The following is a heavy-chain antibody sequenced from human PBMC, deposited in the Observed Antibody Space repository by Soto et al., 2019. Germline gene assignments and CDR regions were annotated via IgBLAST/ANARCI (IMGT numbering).Heavy chain of an antibody. D-gene: IGHD4-17*01. Sequence: SETLSLTCTVSGGSISTGTYYWAWIRQHPGKGLEWIGYIDYSGGTYYNPSLKSRVTISVDTSKNHFSLKLNSVTAADTAVYYCARNLGTVVSYFDYWGQGTLVTVSS. J-gene: IGHJ4*02. CDR3: ARNLGTVVSYFDY. V-gene: IGHV4-31*03. CDR2: IDYSGGT. CDR1: GGSISTGTYY.